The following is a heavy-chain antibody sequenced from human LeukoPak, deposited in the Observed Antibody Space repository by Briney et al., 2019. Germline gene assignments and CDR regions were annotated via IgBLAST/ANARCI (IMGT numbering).Heavy chain of an antibody. CDR3: ASADGSGYAQLWLREYYYMDV. J-gene: IGHJ6*03. CDR2: IYHSGST. Sequence: SETLSLTSTVSGGSISTSSYYWGWIRQPPGKGLECIGSIYHSGSTYYNPSLKSRVTISVDTSKNQFSLKLSSVTAADTAVYYCASADGSGYAQLWLREYYYMDVWGKGTTVTVSS. CDR1: GGSISTSSYY. V-gene: IGHV4-39*07. D-gene: IGHD5-12*01.